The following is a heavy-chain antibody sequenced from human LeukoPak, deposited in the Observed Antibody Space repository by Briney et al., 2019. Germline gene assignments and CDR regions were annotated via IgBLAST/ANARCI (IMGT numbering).Heavy chain of an antibody. D-gene: IGHD4-4*01. CDR3: AKDRAPSAVTAFDY. V-gene: IGHV3-23*01. CDR1: GFTFRNYA. J-gene: IGHJ4*02. CDR2: ISDSGVTT. Sequence: GGSLRLPCAASGFTFRNYAMSWVRQAPGKGLEWVSAISDSGVTTSYTDSVKGRFTISRDNSKNTLYLQMNSLRAEDTAVYYCAKDRAPSAVTAFDYWGQGTLVTVSS.